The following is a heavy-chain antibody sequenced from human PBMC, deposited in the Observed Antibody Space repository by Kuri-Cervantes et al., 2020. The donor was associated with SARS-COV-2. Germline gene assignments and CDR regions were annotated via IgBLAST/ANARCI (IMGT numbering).Heavy chain of an antibody. CDR3: ARDREWELLHAGAFDI. V-gene: IGHV3-30*04. CDR2: ISYDGRNK. J-gene: IGHJ3*02. D-gene: IGHD1-26*01. CDR1: GFTFSSYA. Sequence: GESLKISCAASGFTFSSYAMHWVRQAPGKGLEWVAVISYDGRNKYYADSVKGRFTISRDNSKNTLYLQMNSLRAEDTAVYYRARDREWELLHAGAFDIWGQGTMVTVSS.